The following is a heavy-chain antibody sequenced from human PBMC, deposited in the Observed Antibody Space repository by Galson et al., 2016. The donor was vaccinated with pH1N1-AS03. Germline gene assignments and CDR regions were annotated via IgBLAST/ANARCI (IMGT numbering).Heavy chain of an antibody. V-gene: IGHV1-3*04. J-gene: IGHJ2*01. CDR2: MNTAMGNT. CDR1: GYTFTTYA. D-gene: IGHD3-16*02. Sequence: SVKVSCKASGYTFTTYAIHWVRQAPGQRLEWMGWMNTAMGNTKYSQNFQGRVTITWDTSANTAYMELRGLRSEDTAVYFCARDRWTTDWYFDLWGRGTLVTVSS. CDR3: ARDRWTTDWYFDL.